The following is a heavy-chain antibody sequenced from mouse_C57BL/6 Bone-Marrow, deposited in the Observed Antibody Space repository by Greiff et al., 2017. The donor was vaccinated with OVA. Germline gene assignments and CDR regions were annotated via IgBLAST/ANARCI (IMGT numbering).Heavy chain of an antibody. D-gene: IGHD1-1*01. CDR3: ARGSYYYVSSWDY. CDR2: IYPSDSET. Sequence: VQLQQSGAELVRPGSSVKLSCKASGYTFTSYWMDWVKQRPGQGLEWIGNIYPSDSETHYNQKFKDKATLTVDKSSSTAYMQLSSLASEDSAVYYCARGSYYYVSSWDYWGQGTTLTVSS. CDR1: GYTFTSYW. J-gene: IGHJ2*01. V-gene: IGHV1-61*01.